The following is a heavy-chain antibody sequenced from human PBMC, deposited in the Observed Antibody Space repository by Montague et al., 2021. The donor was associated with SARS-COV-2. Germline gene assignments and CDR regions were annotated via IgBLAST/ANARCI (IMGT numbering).Heavy chain of an antibody. Sequence: SETLSLTCAVDGQSFGGESWSWMREPPGERQEHKEEVSRIVSTNYNSSLKSRVTISVDTSKNQFSLKMNSVSAPDTAVDYCARGQVTIFGVRIMRPAAGALDIWGRGTMVSVSS. CDR2: VSRIVST. CDR3: ARGQVTIFGVRIMRPAAGALDI. CDR1: GQSFGGES. J-gene: IGHJ3*02. V-gene: IGHV4-34*01. D-gene: IGHD3-3*01.